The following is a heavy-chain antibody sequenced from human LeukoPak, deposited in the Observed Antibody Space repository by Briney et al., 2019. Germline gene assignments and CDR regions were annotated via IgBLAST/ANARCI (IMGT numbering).Heavy chain of an antibody. D-gene: IGHD6-13*01. J-gene: IGHJ4*02. CDR3: AREDYSSRGLDY. CDR1: GGSISSSSYY. Sequence: SETLSLTCTVSGGSISSSSYYWGWIRQPPGKGLEWIGSIYYSGSTYYNPSLTSRVTISVDTSKNKFSLKLSSVTAADTAVYYCAREDYSSRGLDYWGQGTLVTFSS. CDR2: IYYSGST. V-gene: IGHV4-39*07.